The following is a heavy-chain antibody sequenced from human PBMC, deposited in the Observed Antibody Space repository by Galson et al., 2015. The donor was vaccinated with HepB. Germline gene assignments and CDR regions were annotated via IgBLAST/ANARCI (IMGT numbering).Heavy chain of an antibody. D-gene: IGHD3-3*01. CDR2: TYYRSQWLN. J-gene: IGHJ6*02. CDR1: GDSVFSDSAA. Sequence: CAISGDSVFSDSAAWNWIRQPPSRGLEWLGRTYYRSQWLNDYADSVRGRITVNPDTSKNQFSLQINSVTPEDTAVYYCARGEWKPQDHYYGMDVWGQGTTVTVSS. V-gene: IGHV6-1*01. CDR3: ARGEWKPQDHYYGMDV.